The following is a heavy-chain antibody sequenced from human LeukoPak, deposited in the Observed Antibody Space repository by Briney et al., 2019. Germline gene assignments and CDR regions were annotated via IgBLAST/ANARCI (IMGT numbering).Heavy chain of an antibody. CDR1: GYTFTSYY. CDR3: ARVGPLPRGNDAFDI. Sequence: ASVKVSCKASGYTFTSYYIHWVRQAPGQGLEWMGIINPSGGSTTYAQKFQGRVTMTRDTTTTVYTELSSLRSEDTAVYYCARVGPLPRGNDAFDIWGQGTTVSVSS. D-gene: IGHD3-16*01. CDR2: INPSGGST. J-gene: IGHJ3*02. V-gene: IGHV1-46*01.